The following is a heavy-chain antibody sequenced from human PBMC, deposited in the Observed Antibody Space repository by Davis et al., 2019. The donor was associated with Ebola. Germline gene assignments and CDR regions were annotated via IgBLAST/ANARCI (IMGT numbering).Heavy chain of an antibody. CDR2: ISSSSSYI. CDR3: ARDRGPPYCSSTSCHNY. Sequence: GESLKISCAASGFTFSSYSMNWVRQAPGKGLEWVSSISSSSSYIYYADSVKGRFTISRDNAKNSLYLQMNSLRAEDTAVYYCARDRGPPYCSSTSCHNYWGQGTLVTVSS. CDR1: GFTFSSYS. J-gene: IGHJ4*02. V-gene: IGHV3-21*01. D-gene: IGHD2-2*01.